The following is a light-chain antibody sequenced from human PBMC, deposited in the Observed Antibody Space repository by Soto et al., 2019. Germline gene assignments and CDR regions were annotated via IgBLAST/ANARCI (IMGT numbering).Light chain of an antibody. CDR3: QQLKSYPFT. CDR1: QGISSA. J-gene: IGKJ5*01. CDR2: DAS. V-gene: IGKV1-13*02. Sequence: AIQLTQSPSSLSASVGDRVSITCRASQGISSALAWYQHKPGKPPKILIYDASSLQSGLPSRFSGSESGTECTLTISSLQPEDFAAYYCQQLKSYPFTFGQGTRLEIK.